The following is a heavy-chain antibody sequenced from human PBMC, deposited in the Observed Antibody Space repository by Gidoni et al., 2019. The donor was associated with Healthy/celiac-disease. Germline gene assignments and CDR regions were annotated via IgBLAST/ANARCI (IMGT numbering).Heavy chain of an antibody. Sequence: EVQLVESGGGLVQPGGSLRLSCAASVFTFSSYSMNWVRQAPGKGLEWVSYISSSSSTIYYADSVKGRFTISSDNAKNSLYLQMNSLRAEDTAVYYCASHPGAVAGTTMGDVWGKGTTVTVSS. D-gene: IGHD6-19*01. J-gene: IGHJ6*04. V-gene: IGHV3-48*01. CDR2: ISSSSSTI. CDR1: VFTFSSYS. CDR3: ASHPGAVAGTTMGDV.